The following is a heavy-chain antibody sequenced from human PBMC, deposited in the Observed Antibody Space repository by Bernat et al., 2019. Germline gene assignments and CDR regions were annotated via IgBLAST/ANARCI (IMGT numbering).Heavy chain of an antibody. CDR2: ISGGGGST. J-gene: IGHJ4*02. CDR1: GFTFSNYA. CDR3: AKDLTRITMIPQSHYYFDY. Sequence: EVQLVESGGGLVQPGGSQRLSCAASGFTFSNYAMSWVRQAPGKGLEWVSTISGGGGSTYYADSVKGRFTISRDNSKNTLYLQMNSLRAEDTAIYYCAKDLTRITMIPQSHYYFDYWGQGTLVTVSS. D-gene: IGHD3-22*01. V-gene: IGHV3-23*04.